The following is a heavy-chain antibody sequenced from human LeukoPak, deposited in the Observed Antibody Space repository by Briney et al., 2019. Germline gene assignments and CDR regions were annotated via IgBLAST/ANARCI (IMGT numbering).Heavy chain of an antibody. CDR3: ARVIAYCGGDCYEDY. CDR2: IIPIFGTA. J-gene: IGHJ4*02. CDR1: GGTFSSYA. Sequence: GASVKVSCKASGGTFSSYAISWVRQAPGQGPEWMGGIIPIFGTANYAQKFQGRVTITADESTSTAYMELSSLRSEDTAVYYCARVIAYCGGDCYEDYWGQGTLVTVSS. D-gene: IGHD2-21*02. V-gene: IGHV1-69*01.